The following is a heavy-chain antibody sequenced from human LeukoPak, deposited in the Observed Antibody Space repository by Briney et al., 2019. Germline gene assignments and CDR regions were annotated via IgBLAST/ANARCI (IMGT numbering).Heavy chain of an antibody. J-gene: IGHJ1*01. Sequence: ASVKVSRKASGGTFSSYAISWVRQAPGQGLEWMGGIIPIFGTANYAQKFQGRVTITADESTCTAYMELSSLRSEDTAVYYCATDPHYYDSRIAMGYFQHWGQGTLVTVSS. CDR3: ATDPHYYDSRIAMGYFQH. CDR2: IIPIFGTA. V-gene: IGHV1-69*13. CDR1: GGTFSSYA. D-gene: IGHD3-22*01.